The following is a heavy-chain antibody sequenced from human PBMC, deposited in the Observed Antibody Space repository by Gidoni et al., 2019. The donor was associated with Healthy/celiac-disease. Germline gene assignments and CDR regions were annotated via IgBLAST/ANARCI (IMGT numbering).Heavy chain of an antibody. Sequence: EVQLVQSGAEVKKLGESLKISCKGSGYSFTSYWIGWVRQMPWKGLEWMGIIYPGDSDTKYSPSFQGQVTISADKSISTAYLQWSSLKASDTAMYYCARGGGRGSSVVEWSPYYYMDVWGKGTTVTVSS. CDR2: IYPGDSDT. V-gene: IGHV5-51*01. CDR1: GYSFTSYW. CDR3: ARGGGRGSSVVEWSPYYYMDV. D-gene: IGHD6-19*01. J-gene: IGHJ6*03.